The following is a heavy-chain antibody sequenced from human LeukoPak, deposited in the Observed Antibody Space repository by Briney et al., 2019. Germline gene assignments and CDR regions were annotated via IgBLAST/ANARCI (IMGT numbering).Heavy chain of an antibody. J-gene: IGHJ4*02. CDR2: IYSSGST. CDR3: ARDAYYYDTSGYHQSDY. Sequence: SETLSLTCTVSGGSVSSYYWSWIRQPAGKGLEWIGRIYSSGSTYYNPSLKSRVTMSVDTSKNQFSLKLSSVTAADTAVYYCARDAYYYDTSGYHQSDYRGQGTLVTVSS. CDR1: GGSVSSYY. D-gene: IGHD3-22*01. V-gene: IGHV4-4*07.